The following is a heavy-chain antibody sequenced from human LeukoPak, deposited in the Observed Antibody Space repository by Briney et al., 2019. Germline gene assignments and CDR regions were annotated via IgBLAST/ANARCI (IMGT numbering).Heavy chain of an antibody. CDR2: MNPNSGNT. J-gene: IGHJ5*02. Sequence: ASVKVSCKASGYTFTSYDINWVRQATGQGLEWMGWMNPNSGNTGYAQKFQGRVTMTRNTSISTAYMELSSLRSEDTAVYYCARDRNCSSTSCYLSEGFDPWGQGTLVTVSS. CDR3: ARDRNCSSTSCYLSEGFDP. V-gene: IGHV1-8*01. D-gene: IGHD2-2*01. CDR1: GYTFTSYD.